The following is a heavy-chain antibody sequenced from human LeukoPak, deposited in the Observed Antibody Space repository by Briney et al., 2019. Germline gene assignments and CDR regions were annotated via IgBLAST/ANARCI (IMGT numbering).Heavy chain of an antibody. V-gene: IGHV3-21*01. D-gene: IGHD3-10*01. CDR3: ARYYRLDY. J-gene: IGHJ4*02. CDR1: GFSFSSYN. CDR2: ITSSSTYT. Sequence: GGSLRLSCAASGFSFSSYNMNWVRQTPGKGLEWVSSITSSSTYTFYADSVKGRFTISRDNSKNTLYLQMNSLRADDTAVYYCARYYRLDYWGQGTLVTVSS.